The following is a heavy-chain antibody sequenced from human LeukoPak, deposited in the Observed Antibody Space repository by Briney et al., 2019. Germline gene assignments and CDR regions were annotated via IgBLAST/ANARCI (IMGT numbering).Heavy chain of an antibody. CDR1: GFTFSSYA. CDR3: ASLPVLDAFDI. D-gene: IGHD3-10*01. V-gene: IGHV3-30-3*01. Sequence: GGSLRLSCAASGFTFSSYAMSWVRQAPGKGLEWVAVISYDGSNKYYADSVKGRFTISRDNSKNTLYLQMNSLRAEDTAVYYCASLPVLDAFDIWGQGTMVTVSS. J-gene: IGHJ3*02. CDR2: ISYDGSNK.